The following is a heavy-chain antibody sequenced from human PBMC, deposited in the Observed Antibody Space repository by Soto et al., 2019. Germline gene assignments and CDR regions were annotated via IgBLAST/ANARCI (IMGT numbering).Heavy chain of an antibody. V-gene: IGHV1-69*13. J-gene: IGHJ4*02. CDR1: GGTFSSYA. D-gene: IGHD3-22*01. CDR2: IIPIFGTA. CDR3: ARGGYYDSSGYYHSFDY. Sequence: SVKVSCKASGGTFSSYAISWVRQAPGQGFEWMGGIIPIFGTANYAQKFQGRVTITADESTSTAYMELSSLRSEDTAVYHCARGGYYDSSGYYHSFDYWGQGTLVTVSS.